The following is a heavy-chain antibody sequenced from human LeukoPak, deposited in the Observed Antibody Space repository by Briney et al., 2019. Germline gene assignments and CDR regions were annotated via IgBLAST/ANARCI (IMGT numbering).Heavy chain of an antibody. CDR1: GGSISSYY. J-gene: IGHJ4*02. D-gene: IGHD6-6*01. CDR2: IYYSGST. Sequence: PSETLSLTCTVSGGSISSYYWSWIRQPPGKGLEWIGYIYYSGSTNYNPSLRSRVTISVDTSKNQFSLKLSSVTAADTAVYYCARLEYSSAHFDYWGQGTLVTVSS. V-gene: IGHV4-59*01. CDR3: ARLEYSSAHFDY.